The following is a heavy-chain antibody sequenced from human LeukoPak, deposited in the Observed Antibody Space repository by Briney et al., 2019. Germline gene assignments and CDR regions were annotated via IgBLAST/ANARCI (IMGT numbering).Heavy chain of an antibody. CDR1: GFTFSSYS. D-gene: IGHD1-26*01. Sequence: PGGSLRLSCEASGFTFSSYSMNWVRQAPGKGLEWVSSISSSSSYIYYADSVKGRFTISRDNAKNSLYLQMNSLRAEDTAVYYCARPPSWGGATHDAFDIWGQGTMVTVSS. CDR2: ISSSSSYI. CDR3: ARPPSWGGATHDAFDI. V-gene: IGHV3-21*01. J-gene: IGHJ3*02.